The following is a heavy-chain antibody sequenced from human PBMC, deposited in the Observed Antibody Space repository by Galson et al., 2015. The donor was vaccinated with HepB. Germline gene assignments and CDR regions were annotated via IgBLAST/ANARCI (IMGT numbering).Heavy chain of an antibody. V-gene: IGHV1-46*01. J-gene: IGHJ6*02. D-gene: IGHD3-22*01. CDR3: ARSMIVVVQYLTGMDV. Sequence: SVKVSCKASGYTFTSYYMHWVRQAPGQGLEWMGIINPSGGSTSYAQKFQGRVTMTRDTSTSTVYMELSSLRSEDTAVYYCARSMIVVVQYLTGMDVWGQGTTVTVSS. CDR2: INPSGGST. CDR1: GYTFTSYY.